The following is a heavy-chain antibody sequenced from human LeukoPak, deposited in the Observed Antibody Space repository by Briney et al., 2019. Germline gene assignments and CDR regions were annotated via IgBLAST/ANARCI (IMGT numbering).Heavy chain of an antibody. CDR3: TTEVHGYDY. D-gene: IGHD5-18*01. J-gene: IGHJ4*02. CDR1: GFTFSSYA. V-gene: IGHV3-23*01. Sequence: GGSLRLSCAASGFTFSSYAMSWVRQAPGKGLEWVSAISGSGGSTYYADSVKGRFTISRDNSKNTLYLQMNSLKTEDTAVYYCTTEVHGYDYWGQGTLVTVSS. CDR2: ISGSGGST.